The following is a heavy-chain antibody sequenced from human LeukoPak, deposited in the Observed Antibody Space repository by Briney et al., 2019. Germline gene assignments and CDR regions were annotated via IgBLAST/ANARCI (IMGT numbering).Heavy chain of an antibody. CDR2: FDPEDGET. CDR3: ATGRSGSYLDYFDY. V-gene: IGHV1-24*01. CDR1: GYTLTELS. J-gene: IGHJ4*02. Sequence: ASVNVSCKVSGYTLTELSMHWVRQAPGKGLEWMGGFDPEDGETIYAQKFQGRVTMTEDTSTDTAYMELSSLRSEDTAVYYCATGRSGSYLDYFDYWGQGTLVTVSS. D-gene: IGHD1-26*01.